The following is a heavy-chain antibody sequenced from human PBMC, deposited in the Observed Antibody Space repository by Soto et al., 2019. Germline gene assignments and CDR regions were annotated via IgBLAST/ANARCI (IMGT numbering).Heavy chain of an antibody. J-gene: IGHJ6*03. V-gene: IGHV3-64*01. D-gene: IGHD6-6*01. CDR1: GFTLSGYA. Sequence: EVQLAESGGGLAQPGGSLRLSCAASGFTLSGYAMDWVRQAPGKGLEFVSGISSNGVGTYYANSVQGRFTISRDNSKNTVYLQMGSLRPEDMAVYYCARRARPDFYYMNVWGKGTTVTVS. CDR3: ARRARPDFYYMNV. CDR2: ISSNGVGT.